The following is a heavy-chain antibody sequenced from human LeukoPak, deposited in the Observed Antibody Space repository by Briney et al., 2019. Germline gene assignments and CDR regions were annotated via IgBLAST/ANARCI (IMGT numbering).Heavy chain of an antibody. D-gene: IGHD3-3*01. Sequence: GGSLRLSCAASGFIFNNYAMNWVRQAPGKGLEWVSGISGSGDSTFYADSVKGRFTISRDNAKNSLYLQMNSLRAEDTAVYYCARNPPSYDFWSGYYADYWGQGTLVTVSS. J-gene: IGHJ4*02. CDR1: GFIFNNYA. CDR3: ARNPPSYDFWSGYYADY. V-gene: IGHV3-23*01. CDR2: ISGSGDST.